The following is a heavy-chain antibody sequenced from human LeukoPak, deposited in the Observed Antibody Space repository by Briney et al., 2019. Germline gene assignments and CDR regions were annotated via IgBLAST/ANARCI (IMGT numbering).Heavy chain of an antibody. J-gene: IGHJ4*02. CDR1: GYTLSSFG. CDR2: ISTYNGNT. CDR3: ARALAGGDYVSPDY. D-gene: IGHD4-17*01. Sequence: ASVKVSCKASGYTLSSFGVTWVRQAPGQGLEWMGWISTYNGNTNYAQKLQGRVTMTTDTSTSTGYMELRSLRSDDTAVYYCARALAGGDYVSPDYWGQGTLVTVSS. V-gene: IGHV1-18*01.